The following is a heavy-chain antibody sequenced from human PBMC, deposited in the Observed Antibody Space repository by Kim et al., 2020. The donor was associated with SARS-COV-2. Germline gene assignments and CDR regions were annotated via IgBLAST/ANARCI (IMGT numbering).Heavy chain of an antibody. CDR1: GGSLSSSSYY. CDR2: AYYIGNT. Sequence: SETLSLTCTVSGGSLSSSSYYWGWIRQPPGKGREWIGTAYYIGNTYYNPSLKSRVTISVATSQNQFSLKLGSVTAADTDGYYCARHQRDSSGWYVAFYYYYMDVWGKGTTVTVSS. J-gene: IGHJ6*03. CDR3: ARHQRDSSGWYVAFYYYYMDV. V-gene: IGHV4-39*01. D-gene: IGHD6-19*01.